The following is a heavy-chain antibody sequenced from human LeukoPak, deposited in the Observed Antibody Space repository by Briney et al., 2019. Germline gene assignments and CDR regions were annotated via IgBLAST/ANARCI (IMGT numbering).Heavy chain of an antibody. CDR2: INHSGST. D-gene: IGHD3-16*02. CDR3: ARQSRDYDFIWGSYREFDY. Sequence: PSETLSLTCTVSGGSISSTSYYWGWIRQPPGKGLEWIGSINHSGSTYYNPSLKSRVTIAVDTSKNQFSLKLSSVTAADTAVYYCARQSRDYDFIWGSYREFDYWGQGTLVTVSS. CDR1: GGSISSTSYY. V-gene: IGHV4-39*01. J-gene: IGHJ4*02.